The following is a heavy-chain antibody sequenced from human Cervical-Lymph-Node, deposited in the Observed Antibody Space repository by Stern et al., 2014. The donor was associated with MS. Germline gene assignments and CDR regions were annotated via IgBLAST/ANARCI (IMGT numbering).Heavy chain of an antibody. V-gene: IGHV1-69*01. J-gene: IGHJ4*02. CDR1: GGAINSFD. D-gene: IGHD6-13*01. CDR3: ARHQAGIAGN. CDR2: IIPILGTA. Sequence: VQLVESGAEVKKPGSSVKVSCKASGGAINSFDISWVRQASGQGPECLGYIIPILGTANFAQKFQGRVSFTADDSTNTAYMELSSLRSDDTAVYYCARHQAGIAGNWGQGTLVIVSS.